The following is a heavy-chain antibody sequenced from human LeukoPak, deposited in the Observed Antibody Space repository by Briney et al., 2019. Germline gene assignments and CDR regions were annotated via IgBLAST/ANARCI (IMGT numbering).Heavy chain of an antibody. V-gene: IGHV4-61*02. CDR3: ARAGYYDSWSGYYAFDY. Sequence: SQTLSLTCTVSGGSISSGSYYWSWIRQPAGKGLEWIGRIYTSGSTNYNPSLKSRVTISVDTSKNQFSLKLSSVTAADTAVCYCARAGYYDSWSGYYAFDYWGQGTLVTVSS. D-gene: IGHD3-3*01. CDR1: GGSISSGSYY. J-gene: IGHJ4*02. CDR2: IYTSGST.